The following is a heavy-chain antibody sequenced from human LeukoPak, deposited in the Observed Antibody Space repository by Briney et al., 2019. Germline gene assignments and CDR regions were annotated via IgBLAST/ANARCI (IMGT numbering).Heavy chain of an antibody. CDR1: GFTFSSCS. CDR3: ARDYEYVSRGFDY. CDR2: ITSSSSYI. V-gene: IGHV3-21*01. D-gene: IGHD3-16*01. Sequence: GGSLSHSCAASGFTFSSCSMDWVRQAPGKGLEWVSSITSSSSYIYYAESVKRRFTISRDNAKNSLYLQMNSLRAEDTAVYYCARDYEYVSRGFDYWAQGTPVTVSS. J-gene: IGHJ4*02.